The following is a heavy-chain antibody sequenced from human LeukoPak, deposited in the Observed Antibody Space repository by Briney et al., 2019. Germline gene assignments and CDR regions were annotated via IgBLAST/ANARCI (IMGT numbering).Heavy chain of an antibody. V-gene: IGHV1-69*05. CDR2: IIPIFGTA. D-gene: IGHD2-2*01. Sequence: SVKVSCKASGGTFSSYAISWVRQAPGQGLEWMGGIIPIFGTANYAQKFQGRVTITTDESTSTAYMEPSSLRSEDTAVYYCASSGVPAAYYYYMDVWGKGTTVTVSS. J-gene: IGHJ6*03. CDR3: ASSGVPAAYYYYMDV. CDR1: GGTFSSYA.